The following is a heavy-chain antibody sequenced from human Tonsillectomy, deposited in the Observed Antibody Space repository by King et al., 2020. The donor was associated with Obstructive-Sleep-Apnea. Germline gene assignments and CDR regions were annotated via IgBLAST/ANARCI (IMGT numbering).Heavy chain of an antibody. CDR3: TGRGGTDMGVYYYFDPVGS. J-gene: IGHJ5*02. D-gene: IGHD3-22*01. Sequence: VQLVESGGGLVQPGGSLKISCAASGFTFSGSAMHWVRQASGKGLEWVGRIGSNANSYATAYAASVTGRFTISRDDSKNTAYLQMNSLKTEDTAVYFCTGRGGTDMGVYYYFDPVGSWGRGTLVTVP. CDR1: GFTFSGSA. CDR2: IGSNANSYAT. V-gene: IGHV3-73*01.